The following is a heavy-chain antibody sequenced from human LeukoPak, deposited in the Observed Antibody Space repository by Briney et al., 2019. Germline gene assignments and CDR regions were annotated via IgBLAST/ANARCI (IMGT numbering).Heavy chain of an antibody. Sequence: GSLRLSCTASGFIFNSNYMTWVRQAPGKGLEYISAITTNGGSTYYVDSVRGRFTISRDNSKNTVYLQLSSLRAEDTAVYYCVKVAAAGIGAFDIWGQGTMVTVSS. CDR3: VKVAAAGIGAFDI. V-gene: IGHV3-64D*06. CDR2: ITTNGGST. CDR1: GFIFNSNY. J-gene: IGHJ3*02. D-gene: IGHD6-13*01.